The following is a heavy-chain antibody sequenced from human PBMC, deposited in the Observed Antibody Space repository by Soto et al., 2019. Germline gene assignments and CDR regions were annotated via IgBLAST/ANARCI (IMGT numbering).Heavy chain of an antibody. V-gene: IGHV4-30-4*01. CDR2: IYYTGST. CDR1: GGSISSGDYF. D-gene: IGHD3-3*01. Sequence: QVRLQESGPGLGKPSQTLSLTCTVSGGSISSGDYFWSWVRQPPGKGLEWIGYIYYTGSTSYNPSLKSRITMAEDTSKNQFSLKVSSVTAADTAVSFCARDDGYYRLYDYWGQGTLVTVSS. J-gene: IGHJ4*02. CDR3: ARDDGYYRLYDY.